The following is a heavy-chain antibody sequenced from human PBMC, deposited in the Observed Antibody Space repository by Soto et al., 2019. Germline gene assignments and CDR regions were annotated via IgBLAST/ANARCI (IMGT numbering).Heavy chain of an antibody. CDR2: IIPIFGTA. Sequence: SVKVSCKASGYTFTSYGISWVRQAPGQGLEWMGGIIPIFGTANYAQKFQGRVTITADESTSTAYMELSSLRSEDTAVYYCARVVTRGGDNSRTPYYGMDVWGQGTTVTVSS. CDR1: GYTFTSYG. J-gene: IGHJ6*02. D-gene: IGHD2-21*01. V-gene: IGHV1-69*13. CDR3: ARVVTRGGDNSRTPYYGMDV.